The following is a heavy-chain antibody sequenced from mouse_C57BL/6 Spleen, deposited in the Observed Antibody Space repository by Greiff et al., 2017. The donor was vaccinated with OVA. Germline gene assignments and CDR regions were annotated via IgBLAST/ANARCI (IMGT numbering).Heavy chain of an antibody. J-gene: IGHJ2*01. D-gene: IGHD4-1*01. CDR1: GYTFTSYW. V-gene: IGHV1-64*01. CDR3: SRRKLTGMDY. Sequence: VQLQQPGAELVKPGASVKLSCKASGYTFTSYWMHWVKQRPGQGLEWIGMIHPNSGSTNYNEKFKSKATLTVDKSSSTAYMQLSSLTSEDSAVYYCSRRKLTGMDYWGQGTTLTVSS. CDR2: IHPNSGST.